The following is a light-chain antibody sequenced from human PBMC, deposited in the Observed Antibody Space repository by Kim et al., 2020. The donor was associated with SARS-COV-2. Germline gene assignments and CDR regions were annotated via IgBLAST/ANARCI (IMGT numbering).Light chain of an antibody. J-gene: IGKJ2*01. CDR2: AAA. Sequence: GERATLECRASQSVSGSVLAWYQQKRGQAPRHIIHAAASRATGIADRVSGSGSGTDCTLTISRLEPEDFIVYYCRQHGNVPTTFGQGTKLEI. V-gene: IGKV3-20*01. CDR3: RQHGNVPTT. CDR1: QSVSGSV.